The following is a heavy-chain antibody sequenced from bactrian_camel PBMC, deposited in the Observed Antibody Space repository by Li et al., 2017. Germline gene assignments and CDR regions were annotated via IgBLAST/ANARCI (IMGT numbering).Heavy chain of an antibody. CDR1: VSSANDYC. J-gene: IGHJ6*01. CDR2: IYPQGLTT. CDR3: AAVRYGGSWYPLCRARSADFGY. D-gene: IGHD6*01. V-gene: IGHV3S26*01. Sequence: HVQLVESGGGSVQAGGSLRLSCAVSVSSANDYCLGWFRQASGKEREGIAAIYPQGLTTSYADSVKGQFTISKDNAKDTVYLQMNSLKPEDTAMYYCAAVRYGGSWYPLCRARSADFGYWGQGTQVTVS.